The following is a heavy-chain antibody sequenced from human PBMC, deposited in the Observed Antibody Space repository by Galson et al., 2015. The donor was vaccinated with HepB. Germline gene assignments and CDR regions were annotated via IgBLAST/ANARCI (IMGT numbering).Heavy chain of an antibody. CDR2: IYPGDSDT. V-gene: IGHV5-51*01. CDR3: ARIRRSYDSGGYSFLFYYAMDV. Sequence: QSGAEVKKPGESLKISCKDSGYSFTTYWIGWVRQMPGKGLEWMGIIYPGDSDTRYSPSFQGQVTISADTSISTAYLQWHSLKASDTAMYYCARIRRSYDSGGYSFLFYYAMDVWGQGTTVTVSS. D-gene: IGHD3-22*01. CDR1: GYSFTTYW. J-gene: IGHJ6*02.